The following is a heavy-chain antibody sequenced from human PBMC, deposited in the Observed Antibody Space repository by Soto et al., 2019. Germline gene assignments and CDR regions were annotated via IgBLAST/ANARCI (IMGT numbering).Heavy chain of an antibody. CDR2: INSKTDGGTT. Sequence: GGSLRLSCAASGFTFSNAWMSWARQALGKGLEWVGCINSKTDGGTTDYAAPVRGRFTIARDDSKNTLYLQMNSQKTEHTAVYYFTKDQIGAPPGCFDSWCQGTLGTGST. CDR1: GFTFSNAW. J-gene: IGHJ5*01. D-gene: IGHD6-6*01. CDR3: TKDQIGAPPGCFDS. V-gene: IGHV3-15*01.